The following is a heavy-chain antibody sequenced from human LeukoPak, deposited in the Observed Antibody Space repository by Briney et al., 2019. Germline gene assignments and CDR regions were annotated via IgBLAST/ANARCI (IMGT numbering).Heavy chain of an antibody. J-gene: IGHJ4*02. V-gene: IGHV5-51*01. CDR2: IYPGDSDT. CDR3: ARLRQLWTLDY. D-gene: IGHD5-18*01. Sequence: GESLKISCKASGYGFPSYWIGWVRQMPGKGLEWMGIIYPGDSDTRYSPSFQGQVTISADKSTSTAYLQWSSLKAPDTAMYYCARLRQLWTLDYWGQGTLVTVSS. CDR1: GYGFPSYW.